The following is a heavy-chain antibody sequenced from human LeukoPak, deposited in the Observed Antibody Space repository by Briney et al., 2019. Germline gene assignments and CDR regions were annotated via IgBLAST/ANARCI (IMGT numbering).Heavy chain of an antibody. V-gene: IGHV3-30*02. J-gene: IGHJ2*01. Sequence: PGGSLRLSCAASGFTFSSYGMHWVRQAPGKGLEWVAFIRYDGGNKYYADSVKGRFTISRDNSKNTLYLQMNSLRAEDTAVYYCARERAGRWYFDLWGRGTLVTVSS. CDR2: IRYDGGNK. CDR3: ARERAGRWYFDL. CDR1: GFTFSSYG.